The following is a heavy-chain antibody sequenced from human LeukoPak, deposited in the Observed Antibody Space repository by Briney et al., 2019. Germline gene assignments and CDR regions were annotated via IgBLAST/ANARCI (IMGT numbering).Heavy chain of an antibody. Sequence: SETLSLTCTVSGGSISSYYWSWIRQPPGKGLEWIGYIYYSGSTDYNPSLKSRVTISVDTSKNQFSLKLSSVTAADTAVYYCARQTNWFDPWGQGTLVTVSS. CDR3: ARQTNWFDP. CDR1: GGSISSYY. CDR2: IYYSGST. J-gene: IGHJ5*02. V-gene: IGHV4-59*01.